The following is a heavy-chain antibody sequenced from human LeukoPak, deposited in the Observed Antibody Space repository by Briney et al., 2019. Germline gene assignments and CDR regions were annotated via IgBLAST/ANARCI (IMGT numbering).Heavy chain of an antibody. V-gene: IGHV3-30-3*01. CDR3: GVIPAGDFDL. J-gene: IGHJ2*01. D-gene: IGHD6-19*01. Sequence: PGRSLRLSCAASGFTFSSYAMHWVRQAPGKGLEWVAVISYDGSNKYYADSVKGRFTISRDNSKNTLYLQMNSLRAEDTAVYYCGVIPAGDFDLWGRDTLVTVSS. CDR2: ISYDGSNK. CDR1: GFTFSSYA.